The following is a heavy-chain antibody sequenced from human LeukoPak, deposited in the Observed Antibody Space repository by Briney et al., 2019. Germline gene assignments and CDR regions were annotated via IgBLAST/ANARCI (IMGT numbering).Heavy chain of an antibody. CDR1: GFTFSSYA. J-gene: IGHJ4*02. V-gene: IGHV3-30-3*01. CDR3: AKALRGGAAAGSFDY. D-gene: IGHD6-13*01. CDR2: ISYDGSNK. Sequence: GRSLRLSCAASGFTFSSYAMHWVRQAPGKGLEWVAVISYDGSNKYYADSVKGRFTISRDDSKNTLYLQMNSLRAEDTAVYYCAKALRGGAAAGSFDYWGQGTLVTVSS.